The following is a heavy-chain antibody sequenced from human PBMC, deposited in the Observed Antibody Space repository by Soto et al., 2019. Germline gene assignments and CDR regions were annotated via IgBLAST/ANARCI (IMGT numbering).Heavy chain of an antibody. Sequence: EVQLVESGGGLVQPGGSLRLSCAVSGFTFGSYWMTWVRQAPGKGLEWVANIKQDGSEKYYVDSVKGRFTISRDNGKNSLYLQMNSRRVEDTAEYYCARGRGIDVWGQGTTVTVSS. CDR3: ARGRGIDV. V-gene: IGHV3-7*01. CDR2: IKQDGSEK. CDR1: GFTFGSYW. J-gene: IGHJ6*02.